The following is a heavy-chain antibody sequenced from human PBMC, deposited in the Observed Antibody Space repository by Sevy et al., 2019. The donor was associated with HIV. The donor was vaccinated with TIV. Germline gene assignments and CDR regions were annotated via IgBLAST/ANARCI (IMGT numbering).Heavy chain of an antibody. CDR1: GFIFSSNA. D-gene: IGHD2-2*01. Sequence: GGSLRLSCAASGFIFSSNAMSWVRQAPGKGLEWVSTISGSGGYTYYADLVKGRFTISRDNSKYTLYLQMNSLRAEDTAIYYWAKDPNQPLGYLGQGTLVTVSS. V-gene: IGHV3-23*01. CDR2: ISGSGGYT. J-gene: IGHJ4*02. CDR3: AKDPNQPLGY.